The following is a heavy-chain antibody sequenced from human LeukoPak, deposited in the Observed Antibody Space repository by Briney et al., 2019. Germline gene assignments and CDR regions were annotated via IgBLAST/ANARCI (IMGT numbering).Heavy chain of an antibody. J-gene: IGHJ3*02. V-gene: IGHV3-7*01. Sequence: GGSLRLSCAASGFSIGDYWMSWVRQAPGKGLEGVANINQDKSSKAYVDSVKGRFTISRDNSKNMLYLQMNSLRAEDTAVYYCAKRHCSGGSCYSHTFDIWGQGTMVTVSS. CDR1: GFSIGDYW. CDR2: INQDKSSK. CDR3: AKRHCSGGSCYSHTFDI. D-gene: IGHD2-15*01.